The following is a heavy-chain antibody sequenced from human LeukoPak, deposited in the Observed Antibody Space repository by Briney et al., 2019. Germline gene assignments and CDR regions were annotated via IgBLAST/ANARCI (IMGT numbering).Heavy chain of an antibody. CDR1: GFTFSSYS. Sequence: GGSLRLSCAASGFTFSSYSMNWVRQAPGKGLEWVSSISSSSSYKYYADSVKGRFTISRDNAKNALYLQMNSLRAEDTAVYYCARHYYDSSTNWFDPWGQGTLVTVSS. CDR3: ARHYYDSSTNWFDP. D-gene: IGHD3-22*01. V-gene: IGHV3-21*01. J-gene: IGHJ5*02. CDR2: ISSSSSYK.